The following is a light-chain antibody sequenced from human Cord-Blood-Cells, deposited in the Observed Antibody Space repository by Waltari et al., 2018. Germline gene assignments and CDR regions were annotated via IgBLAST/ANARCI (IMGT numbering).Light chain of an antibody. CDR1: QSLLHSNGYNY. CDR2: LGS. CDR3: MQALQTPAT. V-gene: IGKV2-28*01. J-gene: IGKJ1*01. Sequence: DIVMTQSPLSLTVTPGEPASISCRSSQSLLHSNGYNYLDWYLQKPGQSPQLLIYLGSNRASGVPDRFSGSGSSTDFTLKISIVEAEDVGVYYCMQALQTPATFGQGTKVEIK.